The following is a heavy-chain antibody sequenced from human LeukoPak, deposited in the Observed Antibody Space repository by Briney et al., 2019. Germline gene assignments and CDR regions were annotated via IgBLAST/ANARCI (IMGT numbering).Heavy chain of an antibody. CDR2: IYYSGST. CDR1: GGSISSYY. Sequence: SETLSLTCTVSGGSISSYYWSWIRQAPGKGLEWIGYIYYSGSTNYNPSLKSRVTISVDTSKNQFSLKLSSVTAADTAVYYCARAGSSWYQYNWFDPWGQGTLVTVSS. CDR3: ARAGSSWYQYNWFDP. V-gene: IGHV4-59*01. J-gene: IGHJ5*02. D-gene: IGHD6-13*01.